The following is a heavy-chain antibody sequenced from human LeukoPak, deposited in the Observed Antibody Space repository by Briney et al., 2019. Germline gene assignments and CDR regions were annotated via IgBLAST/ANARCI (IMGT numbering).Heavy chain of an antibody. CDR2: ISAYDGNT. CDR3: ASESSGRMDDAFDI. V-gene: IGHV1-18*01. J-gene: IGHJ3*02. CDR1: GYTFTTYG. D-gene: IGHD6-19*01. Sequence: ASVKVSCKASGYTFTTYGISWVRQAPGQGLEWMGWISAYDGNTNYAQKFQGTVTMTTDASTSTAYMELRSLRSDDEAVYYCASESSGRMDDAFDIWGQGTMVTVSS.